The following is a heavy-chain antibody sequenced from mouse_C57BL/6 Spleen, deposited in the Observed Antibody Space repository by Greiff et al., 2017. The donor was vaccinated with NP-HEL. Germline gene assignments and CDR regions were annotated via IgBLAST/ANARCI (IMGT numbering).Heavy chain of an antibody. CDR2: ISGGGGNT. D-gene: IGHD1-1*02. V-gene: IGHV5-9*01. CDR1: GFTFSSYT. J-gene: IGHJ1*03. Sequence: EVQVVESGGGLVKPGGSLKLSCAASGFTFSSYTMSWVRQTPEKRLEWVATISGGGGNTYYPDSVKGRFTISRDNAKNTLYLQMSSLRSEDTALYYCARHQGHGARYFDVWGTGTTVTVSS. CDR3: ARHQGHGARYFDV.